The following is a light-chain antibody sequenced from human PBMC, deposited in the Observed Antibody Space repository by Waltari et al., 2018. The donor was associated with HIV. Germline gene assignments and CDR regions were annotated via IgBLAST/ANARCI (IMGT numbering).Light chain of an antibody. J-gene: IGLJ2*01. CDR2: KDS. CDR1: ALSMQY. CDR3: QATDRSGSYII. V-gene: IGLV3-25*03. Sequence: SYELTQPPSLSVSPGQTARITCSGDALSMQYGYWYQQKPGQAPVLVIYKDSERSSGGPERCSGSSSGTTVTLTISGAQAEDEAAYFCQATDRSGSYIIFGGGTKLTVL.